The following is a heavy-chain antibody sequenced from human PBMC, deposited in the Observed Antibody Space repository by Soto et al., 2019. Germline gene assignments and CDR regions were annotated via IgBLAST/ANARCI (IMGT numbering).Heavy chain of an antibody. D-gene: IGHD2-2*01. V-gene: IGHV4-30-2*01. CDR2: IYHSGST. CDR3: ARVPDR. CDR1: GGSISSGGYS. Sequence: QLQLQESSSGLVKPSQTLSLTCAVSGGSISSGGYSWSWIRQPPGKGLEWIGYIYHSGSTYYNPSLKGRVTISVDRSKNQFPLKLSSVTAADTAVYYCARVPDRWGQGTLVTVSS. J-gene: IGHJ5*02.